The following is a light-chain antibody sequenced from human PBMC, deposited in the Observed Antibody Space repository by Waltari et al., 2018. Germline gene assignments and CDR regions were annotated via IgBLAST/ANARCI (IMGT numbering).Light chain of an antibody. CDR3: QQFYSLPVT. J-gene: IGKJ4*01. Sequence: DIVMTQSPDSLAVSLGERATINCKSSQSVLYSSNNKNYVAWYQQKPGQPPKLLVYWASTRESGVLDRFSGSGSGTDFSLTISSLQAEDVAVYYCQQFYSLPVTFGGGTNVEIK. V-gene: IGKV4-1*01. CDR1: QSVLYSSNNKNY. CDR2: WAS.